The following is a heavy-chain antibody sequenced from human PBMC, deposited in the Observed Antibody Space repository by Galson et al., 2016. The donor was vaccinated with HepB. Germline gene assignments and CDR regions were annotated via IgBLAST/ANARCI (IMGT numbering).Heavy chain of an antibody. J-gene: IGHJ2*01. V-gene: IGHV3-23*01. CDR3: ASGIAVTTSNSFWYFDL. CDR1: GFTFSNYG. CDR2: ISGSGDET. D-gene: IGHD3-10*01. Sequence: SLRLSCAASGFTFSNYGIHWVRQAPGKGLDWVSTISGSGDETNYADSVKGRFTFSRDNSKNTLYLQMTSLRAEDTAVYYCASGIAVTTSNSFWYFDLWGRGTLVTVSS.